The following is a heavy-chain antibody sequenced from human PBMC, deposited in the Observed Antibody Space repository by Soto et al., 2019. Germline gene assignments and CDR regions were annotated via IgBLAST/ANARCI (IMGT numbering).Heavy chain of an antibody. V-gene: IGHV3-23*01. D-gene: IGHD2-2*01. CDR1: GFSFNNYA. CDR3: AKDVGGHYCTPTSCLYFFHS. J-gene: IGHJ4*02. Sequence: EVQPLESGGGLVQPGGSLRLSCAASGFSFNNYAMNWVRQAPGQGLEWVSTISDSGSTYYADSVKGRFTISRDNSKNTLYLQMKSLRAEDTAVYFCAKDVGGHYCTPTSCLYFFHSWGRGTLVTVSS. CDR2: ISDSGST.